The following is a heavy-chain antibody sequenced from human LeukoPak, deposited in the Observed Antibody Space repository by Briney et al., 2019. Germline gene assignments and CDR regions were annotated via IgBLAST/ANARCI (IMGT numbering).Heavy chain of an antibody. CDR3: AKDGDGYHN. D-gene: IGHD3-9*01. V-gene: IGHV3-23*01. J-gene: IGHJ4*02. CDR1: GFTFTSYS. Sequence: GGSLRLSCAASGFTFTSYSMNWVRQAPGKGLEWVSTISGGGGSTYYADSVKGRFTISRDNTKNSLYLQMNSLRAEDTAVYYCAKDGDGYHNWGQGALVTVSS. CDR2: ISGGGGST.